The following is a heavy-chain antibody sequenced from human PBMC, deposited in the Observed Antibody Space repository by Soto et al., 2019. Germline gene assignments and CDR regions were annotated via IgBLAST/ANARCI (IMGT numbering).Heavy chain of an antibody. CDR3: ARGGQYYYYVMDV. V-gene: IGHV4-4*02. CDR2: IYHSGST. J-gene: IGHJ6*02. D-gene: IGHD3-16*01. CDR1: GGSISSSNW. Sequence: SETLSLTCAVSGGSISSSNWWSWVRQPPGKGLELIGEIYHSGSTNYNLSLKSRVTISVDKSKYQFSLKLSSVTAADTAVYYCARGGQYYYYVMDVWGQGTTVTVSS.